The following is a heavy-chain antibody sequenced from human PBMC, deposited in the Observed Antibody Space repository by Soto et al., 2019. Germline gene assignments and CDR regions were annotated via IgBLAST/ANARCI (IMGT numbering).Heavy chain of an antibody. V-gene: IGHV3-30*18. CDR3: AKDLSREVATTTKMYYQYGMDV. Sequence: QVQRVESGGGVVQPGRSLRLSCAASGFTFRSYVMHWVRQAPGKGLEWVAIISYDGSNKYYVNSVKGRFTISRDTSNNTLYLQMNSLRAEDTAIYYCAKDLSREVATTTKMYYQYGMDVWGQGTTVTVSS. CDR2: ISYDGSNK. CDR1: GFTFRSYV. D-gene: IGHD5-12*01. J-gene: IGHJ6*02.